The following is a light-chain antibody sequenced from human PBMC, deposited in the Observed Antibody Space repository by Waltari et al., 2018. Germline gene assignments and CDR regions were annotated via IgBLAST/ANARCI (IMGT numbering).Light chain of an antibody. V-gene: IGKV4-1*01. Sequence: IVMTQSPASLPVSLGERATISCTASQSILHSSNNYNYLAWYQQKPDQPPTLLIYWASTRESGVPDRFSGSGSGTDFTLTVSSLQAEDVALYYCQQYYTSPYTFGQGTKLEIK. CDR1: QSILHSSNNYNY. CDR2: WAS. CDR3: QQYYTSPYT. J-gene: IGKJ2*01.